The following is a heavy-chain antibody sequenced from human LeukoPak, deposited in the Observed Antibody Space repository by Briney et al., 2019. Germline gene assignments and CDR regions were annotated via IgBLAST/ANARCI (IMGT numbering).Heavy chain of an antibody. CDR1: GFTFSSYG. CDR2: ISYDGSNK. Sequence: GGSLRLSCAASGFTFSSYGMHWVRQAPGKGLEWVAVISYDGSNKYYADSVKGRFTISRDNSKNTLYLQMNSLRAEDTAVYYCARGFGGLTMIAVVDYFDYWGQGTLVTVSS. V-gene: IGHV3-30*03. J-gene: IGHJ4*02. CDR3: ARGFGGLTMIAVVDYFDY. D-gene: IGHD3-22*01.